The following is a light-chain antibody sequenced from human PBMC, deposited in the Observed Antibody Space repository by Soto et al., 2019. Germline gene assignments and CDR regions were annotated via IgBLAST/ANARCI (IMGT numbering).Light chain of an antibody. CDR1: QSISTNF. CDR2: GAS. J-gene: IGKJ2*01. V-gene: IGKV3-20*01. Sequence: IVLTQSPGTLSLSPGERATLSCRASQSISTNFLAWYQHKPGQAPRLLIFGASRRAPGIPDRFSGSGSGTDLTLSISGLEPEDFAVYYCQQYSSSSYTFGQGTKLDI. CDR3: QQYSSSSYT.